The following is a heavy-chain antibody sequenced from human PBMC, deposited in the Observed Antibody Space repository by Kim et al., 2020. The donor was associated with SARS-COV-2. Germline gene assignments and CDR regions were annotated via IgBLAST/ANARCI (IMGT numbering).Heavy chain of an antibody. CDR3: ARDGVYEDGDFDY. Sequence: GGSLRLSCAASGFTFSSYWMNWVRQAPGKGLEWVTSIKKDGSEKYYVDSVKGRFTISRDNAKNSLYLQMNSLRAEDTAVYLCARDGVYEDGDFDYWGQGTLVTVSS. CDR1: GFTFSSYW. CDR2: IKKDGSEK. D-gene: IGHD2-8*01. V-gene: IGHV3-7*01. J-gene: IGHJ4*02.